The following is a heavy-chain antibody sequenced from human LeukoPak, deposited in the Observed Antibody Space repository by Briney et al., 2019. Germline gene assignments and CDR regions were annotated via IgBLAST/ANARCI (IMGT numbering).Heavy chain of an antibody. CDR1: GGSFSGYY. CDR3: ARGDYGATISPYYYYYMDV. CDR2: INHSGST. V-gene: IGHV4-34*01. J-gene: IGHJ6*03. Sequence: PSETLSLTCAVYGGSFSGYYWSWIRQPPGKGLEWIGEINHSGSTNYNPSLKSRVTISVDTSKNQFSLKLSSVTAADTAVYYCARGDYGATISPYYYYYMDVWGKGTTVTVSS. D-gene: IGHD4-17*01.